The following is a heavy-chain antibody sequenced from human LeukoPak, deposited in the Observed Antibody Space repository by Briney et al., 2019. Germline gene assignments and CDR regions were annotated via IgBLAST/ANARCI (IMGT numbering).Heavy chain of an antibody. CDR3: ARGGGSYYLLLKY. J-gene: IGHJ4*02. Sequence: ASVKVSCKAYGYTFTSYTISWVRQAPGHGLEWMGWISAYNGNTNYAQKFQGRGTMTTDTSTSTAYMELRSLRSDDTAAYDCARGGGSYYLLLKYWGQGTPVSVSS. V-gene: IGHV1-18*01. D-gene: IGHD3-10*01. CDR1: GYTFTSYT. CDR2: ISAYNGNT.